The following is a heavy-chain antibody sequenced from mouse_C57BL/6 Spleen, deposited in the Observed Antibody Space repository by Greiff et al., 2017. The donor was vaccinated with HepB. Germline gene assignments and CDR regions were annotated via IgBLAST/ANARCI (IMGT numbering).Heavy chain of an antibody. V-gene: IGHV1-81*01. CDR2: IYPRSGNT. J-gene: IGHJ2*01. D-gene: IGHD2-5*01. CDR1: GYTFTSYG. Sequence: VQLQQSGAELARPGASVKLSCKASGYTFTSYGISWVKQRTGQGLEWIGEIYPRSGNTYYNEKFKGKATLTADKSSSTAYMELRSLTSEDSAVYFCALYYSNSHFDYWGQGTTLTVSS. CDR3: ALYYSNSHFDY.